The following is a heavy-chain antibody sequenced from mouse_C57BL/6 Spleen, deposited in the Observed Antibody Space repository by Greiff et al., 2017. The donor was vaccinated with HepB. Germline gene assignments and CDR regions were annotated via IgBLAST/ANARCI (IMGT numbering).Heavy chain of an antibody. CDR2: INPNNGGT. CDR3: ARHGYDGWYFDV. V-gene: IGHV1-22*01. Sequence: EVKLVESGPELVKPGASVKMSCKASGYTFTDYNMHWVKQSHGKSLEWIGYINPNNGGTSYNQKFKGKATLTVNKSSSTAYMELRSLTSEDSAVYYCARHGYDGWYFDVWGTGTTVTVSS. D-gene: IGHD2-2*01. J-gene: IGHJ1*03. CDR1: GYTFTDYN.